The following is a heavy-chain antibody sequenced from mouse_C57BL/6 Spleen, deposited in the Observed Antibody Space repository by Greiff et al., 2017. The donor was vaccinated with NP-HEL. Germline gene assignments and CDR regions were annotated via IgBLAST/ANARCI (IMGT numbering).Heavy chain of an antibody. J-gene: IGHJ2*01. CDR3: ARLGSNYFDY. D-gene: IGHD1-1*01. CDR1: GYTFTNYW. V-gene: IGHV1-63*01. CDR2: IYPGGGYT. Sequence: VQLQQSGAELVRPGTSVKMSCKASGYTFTNYWIGWAKQRPGHGLEWIGDIYPGGGYTNYNEKFKGKATLTADKSSSTAYMQFSSLTSEDSAIYYCARLGSNYFDYWGQGTTLTVSS.